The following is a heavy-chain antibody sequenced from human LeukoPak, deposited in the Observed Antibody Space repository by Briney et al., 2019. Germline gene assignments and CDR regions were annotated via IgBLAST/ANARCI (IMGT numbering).Heavy chain of an antibody. J-gene: IGHJ4*02. CDR3: TRGGTTLDY. CDR1: GFTFSSYW. D-gene: IGHD1-7*01. Sequence: GGSLRLSCAASGFTFSSYWMHWVRQAPGKGLVWVSRINTDGSNTAYADSVKGRFTISRDNAKNTLYLQMNSLRAEDTAVYYCTRGGTTLDYWGQGTLVTVSS. V-gene: IGHV3-74*01. CDR2: INTDGSNT.